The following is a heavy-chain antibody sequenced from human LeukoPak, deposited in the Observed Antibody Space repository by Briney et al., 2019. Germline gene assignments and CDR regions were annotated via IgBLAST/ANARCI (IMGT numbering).Heavy chain of an antibody. Sequence: AGGSLRLSCATSGFSFTDYPMTWVRQAPGKGLEWVSAISGSGGYTYYADSVKGRFTISRDNSKNTLYLQMNSLRAEDTAVYYCARGSRPNLWLATDYWGQGTLVTVSS. CDR3: ARGSRPNLWLATDY. CDR2: ISGSGGYT. J-gene: IGHJ4*02. CDR1: GFSFTDYP. V-gene: IGHV3-23*01. D-gene: IGHD6-19*01.